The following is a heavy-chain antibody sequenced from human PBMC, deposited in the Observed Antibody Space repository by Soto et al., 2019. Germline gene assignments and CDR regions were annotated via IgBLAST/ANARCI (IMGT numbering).Heavy chain of an antibody. V-gene: IGHV3-23*01. CDR1: GFTLSGYA. CDR2: ISGSGGST. J-gene: IGHJ4*02. CDR3: AKDNRYSSGWKLDY. Sequence: GGSLRLSCAASGFTLSGYAMDWVRQAPGRGLEWVSAISGSGGSTYYADSVKGRFTISRDNSKNTLYLQMNSLRAEDTAVYYCAKDNRYSSGWKLDYWGQGTLVTVSS. D-gene: IGHD6-19*01.